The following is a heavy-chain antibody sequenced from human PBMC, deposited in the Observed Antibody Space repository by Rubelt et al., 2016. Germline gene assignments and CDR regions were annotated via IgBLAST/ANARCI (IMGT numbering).Heavy chain of an antibody. V-gene: IGHV4-4*02. Sequence: QVQLQESGPGLVKPSGTLSLTCPVSGGSIRSDDKWTWVRQPPGKELEWIGEIDRHGNTNYNPPLKSRVTTSVAKSKNQFSLDLSSVTAADTAVYYCARGGNWKFDCWGQGTLVTVSS. J-gene: IGHJ4*02. CDR3: ARGGNWKFDC. CDR2: IDRHGNT. CDR1: GGSIRSDDK. D-gene: IGHD1-1*01.